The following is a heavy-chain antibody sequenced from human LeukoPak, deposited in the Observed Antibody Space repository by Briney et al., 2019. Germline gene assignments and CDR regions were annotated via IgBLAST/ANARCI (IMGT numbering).Heavy chain of an antibody. Sequence: SETLSLTCTVSGGSISSYYWSWIRQPPGKGLEWIGYIYYSGSTNYNPSLKSRVTISVHTSKNQFSLKLRSVTAADTAVYYCARETSQKGAHYMDVWGKGTTVTVSS. V-gene: IGHV4-59*01. CDR1: GGSISSYY. J-gene: IGHJ6*03. CDR2: IYYSGST. CDR3: ARETSQKGAHYMDV. D-gene: IGHD3-16*01.